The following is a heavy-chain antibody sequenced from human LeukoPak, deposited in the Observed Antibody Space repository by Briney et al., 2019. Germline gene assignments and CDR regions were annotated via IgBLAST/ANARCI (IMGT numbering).Heavy chain of an antibody. Sequence: PSETLSLTCTVSGGSISSHYWSWIRQPPGKGLEWIGYIYYSGSTNYNPSLKSRVTISVDTSKNQFSLKLSSVTAADTAVYYCARTPWIQLWSDSYYFDYWGQGTLVTVSS. D-gene: IGHD5-18*01. CDR3: ARTPWIQLWSDSYYFDY. CDR1: GGSISSHY. J-gene: IGHJ4*02. V-gene: IGHV4-59*11. CDR2: IYYSGST.